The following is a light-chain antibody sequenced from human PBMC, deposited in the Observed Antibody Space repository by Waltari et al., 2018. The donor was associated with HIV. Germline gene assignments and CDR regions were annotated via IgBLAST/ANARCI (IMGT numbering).Light chain of an antibody. V-gene: IGLV2-14*01. CDR3: SSYTGTNTLI. CDR2: EVT. CDR1: SSDIGGHNY. Sequence: QSALTQPASVSGSPGQSITISCTGTSSDIGGHNYVSRYQQHPGKAPKLGIYEVTNRPSGVSRRFSGSKSGNTASLTISGLQAEDEADYYCSSYTGTNTLIFGGGTKLTVL. J-gene: IGLJ2*01.